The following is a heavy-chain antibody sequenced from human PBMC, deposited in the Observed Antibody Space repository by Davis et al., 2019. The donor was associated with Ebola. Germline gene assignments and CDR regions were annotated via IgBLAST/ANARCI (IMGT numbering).Heavy chain of an antibody. D-gene: IGHD2-21*01. CDR1: GFSFSSYW. V-gene: IGHV3-7*01. Sequence: GESLKISCAASGFSFSSYWLSWVRQAPGKGLEWVANINQDGSDQQYVGSVKGRFTVSRDNAKNSLYLQLNSLRAEDTAVYYCATAYGPLGGGMDVWGKGTTVTVSS. CDR3: ATAYGPLGGGMDV. J-gene: IGHJ6*04. CDR2: INQDGSDQ.